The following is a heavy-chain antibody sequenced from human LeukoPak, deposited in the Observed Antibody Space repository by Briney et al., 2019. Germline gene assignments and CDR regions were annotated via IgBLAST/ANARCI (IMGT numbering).Heavy chain of an antibody. CDR3: ARGFSRGFDY. Sequence: GRSLRLSCAASGFTFSSYAMHWVRQAPGKGLEWVSVIYSGGNTYYADSVKGRFTISRDNSKNTLYLQMNSLRAEDTAVYYCARGFSRGFDYWGQGTLVTVSS. D-gene: IGHD2-15*01. CDR2: IYSGGNT. CDR1: GFTFSSYA. V-gene: IGHV3-53*01. J-gene: IGHJ4*02.